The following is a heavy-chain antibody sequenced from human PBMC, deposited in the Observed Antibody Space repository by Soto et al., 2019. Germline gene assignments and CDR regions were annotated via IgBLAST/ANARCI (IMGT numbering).Heavy chain of an antibody. Sequence: EVQLVESGGGLVQPGGSLRLSCAASGFPFSSHWMTWVRQAPGKGLEWVAYIKQDGSEKYYVDSVMGRFTMSRDNTQSSLSLQMNTLRVEDSAVYYCARITSPGYFDSWGQGTLVTFSS. CDR1: GFPFSSHW. CDR2: IKQDGSEK. J-gene: IGHJ4*02. D-gene: IGHD1-20*01. V-gene: IGHV3-7*05. CDR3: ARITSPGYFDS.